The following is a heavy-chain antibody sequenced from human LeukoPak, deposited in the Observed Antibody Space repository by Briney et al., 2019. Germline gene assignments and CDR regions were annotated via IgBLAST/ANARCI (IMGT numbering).Heavy chain of an antibody. J-gene: IGHJ3*02. CDR2: IIPIFGTA. CDR1: GYTFTSYG. Sequence: SVKVSCKASGYTFTSYGTSWVRQAPGQGLEWMGGIIPIFGTANYAQKFQGRVTITADKSTSTAYMELSSLRSEDTAVYYCARDIVPCGGDCYDAFDIWGQGTMVTVSS. CDR3: ARDIVPCGGDCYDAFDI. V-gene: IGHV1-69*06. D-gene: IGHD2-21*02.